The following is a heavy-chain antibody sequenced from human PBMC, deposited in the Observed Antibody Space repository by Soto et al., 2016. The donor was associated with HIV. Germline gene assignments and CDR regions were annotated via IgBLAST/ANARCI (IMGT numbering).Heavy chain of an antibody. D-gene: IGHD3-9*01. CDR2: MNPNNNNT. Sequence: QVQLVQSGAEVKKPGGSVKVSCKASGFTFTSYDINWVRQATGQGLEWMGWMNPNNNNTGYAQKFQGRVTITRNTSISTAYMELSSLRSEDTAVYYCATGERYFDFNYWGQGTLVTVSS. CDR1: GFTFTSYD. J-gene: IGHJ4*02. CDR3: ATGERYFDFNY. V-gene: IGHV1-8*03.